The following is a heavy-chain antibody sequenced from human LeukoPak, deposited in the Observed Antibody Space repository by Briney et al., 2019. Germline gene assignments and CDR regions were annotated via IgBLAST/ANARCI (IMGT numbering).Heavy chain of an antibody. CDR2: IYYSGST. CDR3: ASFMPNRYFDY. V-gene: IGHV4-31*03. D-gene: IGHD1-14*01. J-gene: IGHJ4*02. Sequence: PSETLSLTCTVSGASISDAAYYWSWIRQHPGEGLEWIGHIYYSGSTSYNPSLKSRVVISVDTSKNHFSLKLTSVTAADTAVYYCASFMPNRYFDYWGQGTLVTVSS. CDR1: GASISDAAYY.